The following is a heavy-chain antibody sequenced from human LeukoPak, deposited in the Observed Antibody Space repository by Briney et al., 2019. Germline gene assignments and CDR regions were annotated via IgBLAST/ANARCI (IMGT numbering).Heavy chain of an antibody. J-gene: IGHJ4*02. CDR3: ARHFTSFDY. CDR1: GGSISSSSYY. V-gene: IGHV4-39*01. CDR2: IYYSGST. Sequence: PSETLSLTCTVSGGSISSSSYYWDWIRQPPGKGLEWIGSIYYSGSTYYNPSLKRRVTISVDPSKNQISLKLSSVTAADTAVYYCARHFTSFDYWGQGTLVTVSS.